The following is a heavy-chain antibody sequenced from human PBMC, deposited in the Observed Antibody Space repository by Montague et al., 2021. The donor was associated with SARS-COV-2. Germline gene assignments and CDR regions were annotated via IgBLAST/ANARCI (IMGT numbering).Heavy chain of an antibody. CDR3: AKHCSGGTCYSSFYNFYYGMDV. CDR1: GFTFNTYD. V-gene: IGHV3-23*01. CDR2: ISSSGDSI. Sequence: SLRLSCAASGFTFNTYDMTWVRQAPGKGLEWVSVISSSGDSIHYVDSVKGRFTISRDNSKNTLFLEMNSLRAEDTAIYYCAKHCSGGTCYSSFYNFYYGMDVWGQGTTATVSS. D-gene: IGHD2-15*01. J-gene: IGHJ6*02.